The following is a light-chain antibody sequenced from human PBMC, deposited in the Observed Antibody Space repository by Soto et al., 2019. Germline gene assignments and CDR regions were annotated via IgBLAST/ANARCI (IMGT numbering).Light chain of an antibody. CDR3: QQYGSSPLT. J-gene: IGKJ4*01. CDR1: QSVINNY. Sequence: EIVLTQSPGTLSLSPGERATLSCRASQSVINNYLAWYQQKPGQAPRLLMYGASSRATGIPDRFSGSGSGTDFTLTISRLEPEDFVVYSCQQYGSSPLTFGGGTKVEIK. V-gene: IGKV3-20*01. CDR2: GAS.